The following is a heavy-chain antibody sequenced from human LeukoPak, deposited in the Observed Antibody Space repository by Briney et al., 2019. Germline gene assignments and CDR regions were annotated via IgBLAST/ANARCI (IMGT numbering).Heavy chain of an antibody. J-gene: IGHJ5*02. CDR2: IYTSGST. D-gene: IGHD2-15*01. V-gene: IGHV4-4*07. CDR1: GGSISSYY. Sequence: SETLSLTCTVSGGSISSYYWSWIRQPAGKGLEWIGRIYTSGSTNYNPSLKSRVTMSVDTSKNQSSLKLSSVTAADTAVYYCARALGYCSGGSCYSVSWFDPWGQGTLVTVSS. CDR3: ARALGYCSGGSCYSVSWFDP.